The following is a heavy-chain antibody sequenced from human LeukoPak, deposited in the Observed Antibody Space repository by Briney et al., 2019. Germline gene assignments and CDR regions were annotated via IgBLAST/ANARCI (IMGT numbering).Heavy chain of an antibody. Sequence: GGSLRLSCAASGFTFSSYYMSWVRQAPGKGLEWVSAISGSGGSTYYADSVKGRFTISRDNSKNTLYLQMNSLRAEDTAVYYCAKDLYCSGGSCYSDAEYFQHWGQGTLVTVSS. D-gene: IGHD2-15*01. V-gene: IGHV3-23*01. CDR2: ISGSGGST. CDR1: GFTFSSYY. CDR3: AKDLYCSGGSCYSDAEYFQH. J-gene: IGHJ1*01.